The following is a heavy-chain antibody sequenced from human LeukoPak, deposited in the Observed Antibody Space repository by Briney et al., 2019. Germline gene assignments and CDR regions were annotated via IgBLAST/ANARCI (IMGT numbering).Heavy chain of an antibody. V-gene: IGHV3-30*02. D-gene: IGHD1-26*01. CDR2: IRYDGSNK. Sequence: PGGSLRLSCAASRFTFSNYAMSWVRQAPGKGLEWVAFIRYDGSNKYYADSVKGRFTISRDNSTNTLYLQMNSLRADDTAVYYCATPPLVGATDDAFHIWSQGTLVTVSS. CDR1: RFTFSNYA. J-gene: IGHJ4*02. CDR3: ATPPLVGATDDAFHI.